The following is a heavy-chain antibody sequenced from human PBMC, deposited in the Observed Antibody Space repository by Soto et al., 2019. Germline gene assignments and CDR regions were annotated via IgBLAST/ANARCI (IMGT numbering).Heavy chain of an antibody. CDR2: INVAKGKT. CDR3: TRDRAREGYFGMDV. J-gene: IGHJ6*02. CDR1: GYRFSGYG. D-gene: IGHD5-12*01. Sequence: GYRFSGYGVHWVGRAPRQRFEWMGWINVAKGKTKYSQKFQGRVTVTRDTSASTVYMDLSGLRSEDTAVYYCTRDRAREGYFGMDVWGQGTTVTVSS. V-gene: IGHV1-3*01.